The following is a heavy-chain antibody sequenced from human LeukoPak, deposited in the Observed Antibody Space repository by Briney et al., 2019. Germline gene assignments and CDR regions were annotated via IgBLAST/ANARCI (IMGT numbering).Heavy chain of an antibody. Sequence: GGSLRLSCAVSGYPFSDHYIDWVRQAPGKGLEWVAVISYDGSNKYYADSVKGRFTISRDNSKNTLYLQMNSLRAEDTAVYYCARESKPEAYDSSVDWFDPWGQGTLVTVSS. CDR2: ISYDGSNK. J-gene: IGHJ5*02. CDR1: GYPFSDHY. CDR3: ARESKPEAYDSSVDWFDP. D-gene: IGHD3-22*01. V-gene: IGHV3-30-3*01.